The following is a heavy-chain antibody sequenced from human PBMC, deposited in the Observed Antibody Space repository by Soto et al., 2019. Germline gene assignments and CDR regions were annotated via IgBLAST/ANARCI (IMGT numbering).Heavy chain of an antibody. D-gene: IGHD2-2*01. V-gene: IGHV1-69*04. CDR3: ARDFYGRPAAMRYYFDY. CDR1: GVTFSSYT. J-gene: IGHJ4*02. CDR2: IIPILGIA. Sequence: GAAVKVSCKASGVTFSSYTISWLRQAPGQGLEWMGRIIPILGIANYAQKFQGRVTITADKSTSAAYMELSSLRSEDTAVYYCARDFYGRPAAMRYYFDYWGQGTLVTVSS.